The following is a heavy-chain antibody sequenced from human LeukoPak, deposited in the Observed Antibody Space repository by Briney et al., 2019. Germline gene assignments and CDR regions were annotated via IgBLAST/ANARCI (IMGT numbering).Heavy chain of an antibody. J-gene: IGHJ6*02. Sequence: QPGGSLRLSCAASGFTFSSYWMSWVRQAPGKGLEWVANIKQDGSEKYYVDSVKGRFTISRDNAKNSLYLQMNSLRAEDTAVYYCATNHDSSWEYYYYGMDVWGQGTTVTVSS. CDR3: ATNHDSSWEYYYYGMDV. D-gene: IGHD6-13*01. CDR1: GFTFSSYW. V-gene: IGHV3-7*01. CDR2: IKQDGSEK.